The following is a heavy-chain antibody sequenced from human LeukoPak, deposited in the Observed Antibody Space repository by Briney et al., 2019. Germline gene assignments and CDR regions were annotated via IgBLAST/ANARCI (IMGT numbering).Heavy chain of an antibody. CDR2: INHSGST. Sequence: SETLSLTCTVSGGSISGYYWSWIRQPPGKGLEWIGEINHSGSTNYNPSLKSRVTISVDTSKNQFSLKLSSVTAADTAVYYCARSAYSSGWYALASNWGQGTLVTVSS. J-gene: IGHJ1*01. CDR3: ARSAYSSGWYALASN. V-gene: IGHV4-34*01. CDR1: GGSISGYY. D-gene: IGHD6-19*01.